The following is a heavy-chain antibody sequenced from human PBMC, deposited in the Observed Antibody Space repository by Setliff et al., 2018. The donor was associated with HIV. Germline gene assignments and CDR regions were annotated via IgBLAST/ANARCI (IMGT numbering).Heavy chain of an antibody. Sequence: SETLSLTCAVFDGSRSGIHWSWIRQPPGKGLEWIAEINFGRGTNHNPSLKSRVTISVDTSKSHVSLMLRSVTAADTAVYYCARAGNYGAFDGFDIWGQGTMVTVSS. J-gene: IGHJ3*02. D-gene: IGHD1-7*01. V-gene: IGHV4-34*01. CDR1: DGSRSGIH. CDR2: INFGRGT. CDR3: ARAGNYGAFDGFDI.